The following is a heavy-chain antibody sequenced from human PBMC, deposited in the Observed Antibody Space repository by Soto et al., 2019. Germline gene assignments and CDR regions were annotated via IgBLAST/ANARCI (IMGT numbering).Heavy chain of an antibody. J-gene: IGHJ4*02. V-gene: IGHV3-23*01. CDR1: GFSFSSFT. CDR2: ITRSGGRP. D-gene: IGHD2-8*01. Sequence: EVQLLESGGGLVQPGGSLRLSCVASGFSFSSFTMAWVRQAPGKGLEWVSAITRSGGRPSYADSVQGRFSISRDNPSNTLYLQMNSLRGEDTAVYYCAKARCTTSDGYVPDYWGQGTLVIVSS. CDR3: AKARCTTSDGYVPDY.